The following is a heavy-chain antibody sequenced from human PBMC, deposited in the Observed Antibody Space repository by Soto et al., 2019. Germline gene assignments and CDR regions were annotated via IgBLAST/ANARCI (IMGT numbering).Heavy chain of an antibody. V-gene: IGHV1-2*02. D-gene: IGHD3-22*01. CDR3: ASSVLYDSSGYYLGRVGYGMDV. CDR2: INPNSGGT. CDR1: GYTFTGYY. J-gene: IGHJ6*02. Sequence: ASVKVSCTASGYTFTGYYMHWVRQAPRQRNKWMGWINPNSGGTNYAQKFQGRVTMTRDTSISTAYMELSRLRSDDTAVYYCASSVLYDSSGYYLGRVGYGMDVWGQGTRVTVSS.